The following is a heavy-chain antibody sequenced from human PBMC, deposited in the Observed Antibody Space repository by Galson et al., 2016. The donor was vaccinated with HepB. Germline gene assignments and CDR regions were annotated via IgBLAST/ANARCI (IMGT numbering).Heavy chain of an antibody. Sequence: SLRLSCAASGFTFSSYAMSWVRQVPGKGLEWVSTISGTGGSTDYADSVKGRFTISRDNSKNALYLQTNNLRAEDTAVYFCAGQWLVPFDLWGRGTLVTVSS. CDR3: AGQWLVPFDL. CDR2: ISGTGGST. J-gene: IGHJ2*01. D-gene: IGHD6-19*01. V-gene: IGHV3-23*01. CDR1: GFTFSSYA.